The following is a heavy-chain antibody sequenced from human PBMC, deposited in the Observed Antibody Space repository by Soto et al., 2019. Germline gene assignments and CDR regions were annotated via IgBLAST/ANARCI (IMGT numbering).Heavy chain of an antibody. CDR2: IYYSGST. Sequence: SETLSLTCTVSGGSISSSSYYWGWIRQPPGKGLEGIGSIYYSGSTYYNPSLESRVTISVDTSKNQFSLKLSSVTAADTAVYYCARFYRGYCSSTSCYSEDAFDIWGQGTMVTVSS. D-gene: IGHD2-2*01. J-gene: IGHJ3*02. CDR3: ARFYRGYCSSTSCYSEDAFDI. V-gene: IGHV4-39*01. CDR1: GGSISSSSYY.